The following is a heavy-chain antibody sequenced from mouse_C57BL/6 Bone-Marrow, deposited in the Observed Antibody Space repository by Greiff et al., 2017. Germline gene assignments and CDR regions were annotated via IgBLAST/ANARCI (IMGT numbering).Heavy chain of an antibody. CDR1: GYSITSGYY. CDR2: ISYDGSN. D-gene: IGHD3-1*01. Sequence: EVQLVESGPGLVKPSQSLSLTCSVTGYSITSGYYWNWIRQFPGNKLEWMGYISYDGSNNYNPSLKNRISITRDTSKNQFFLKLNSVTTEDTATYYCARVGPRGSMDYWGQGTSVTVSS. CDR3: ARVGPRGSMDY. V-gene: IGHV3-6*01. J-gene: IGHJ4*01.